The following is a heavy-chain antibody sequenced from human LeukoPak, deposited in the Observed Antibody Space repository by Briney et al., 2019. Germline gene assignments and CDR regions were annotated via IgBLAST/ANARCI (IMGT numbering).Heavy chain of an antibody. V-gene: IGHV3-23*01. J-gene: IGHJ4*02. CDR1: GFTFSTYS. CDR3: AKAGPYYFDY. CDR2: ISPTGGAT. Sequence: PGGSLRLSCVASGFTFSTYSMSWVRQAPGKGLEWVSGISPTGGATYSADCVKGRFTISRDNSKNTLFLQMNSLRAEDTAVYYCAKAGPYYFDYWGQGTLVTVSS.